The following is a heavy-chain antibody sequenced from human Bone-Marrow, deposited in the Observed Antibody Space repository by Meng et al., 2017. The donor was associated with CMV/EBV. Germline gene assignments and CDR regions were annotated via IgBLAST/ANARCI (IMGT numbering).Heavy chain of an antibody. Sequence: GSLRLSCTVSGGSVSSGSYYWSWIRQPPGKGLEWIGYIYYSGSTNYNPSLKSRVTISVDKSKNQFSLKLSSVTAADTAVYYCARGGYSYGFVVWGQETTVTVSS. V-gene: IGHV4-61*01. CDR2: IYYSGST. J-gene: IGHJ6*02. CDR1: GGSVSSGSYY. CDR3: ARGGYSYGFVV. D-gene: IGHD5-18*01.